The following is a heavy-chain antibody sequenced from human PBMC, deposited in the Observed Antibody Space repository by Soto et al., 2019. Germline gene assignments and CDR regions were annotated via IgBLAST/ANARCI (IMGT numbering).Heavy chain of an antibody. D-gene: IGHD1-26*01. J-gene: IGHJ5*02. Sequence: QVQLVQSGAEVKKPGASVKVSCKASGYTFTSYGISWLRQAPGQGLEWIGRISAYNGNTNYAQKLQGRVTMTTDTSRSTASVELRSLRSDDTAVYYCARVVGALGQWFDPWGQGTLVTVSS. V-gene: IGHV1-18*01. CDR2: ISAYNGNT. CDR3: ARVVGALGQWFDP. CDR1: GYTFTSYG.